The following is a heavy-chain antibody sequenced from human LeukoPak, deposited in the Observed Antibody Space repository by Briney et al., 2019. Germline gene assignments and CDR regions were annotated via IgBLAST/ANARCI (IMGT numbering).Heavy chain of an antibody. CDR1: GFTFSSYS. CDR3: AKRQYAIFGVVIRGGLDY. Sequence: GGSLRLSCAASGFTFSSYSMNWVRQAPGKGLEWVSAISGSGGSTYYADSVKGRFTISRDNSKNTLYLQMNSLRAEDTAVYYCAKRQYAIFGVVIRGGLDYWGQGTLVTVSS. D-gene: IGHD3-3*01. CDR2: ISGSGGST. V-gene: IGHV3-23*01. J-gene: IGHJ4*02.